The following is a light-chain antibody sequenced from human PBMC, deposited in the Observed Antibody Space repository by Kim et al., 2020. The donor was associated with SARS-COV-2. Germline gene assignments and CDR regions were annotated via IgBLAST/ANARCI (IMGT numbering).Light chain of an antibody. V-gene: IGKV1-17*01. CDR3: LQFHSYPRT. CDR1: QGIRND. J-gene: IGKJ4*01. CDR2: GAD. Sequence: DIQMTQSPTSLSASVGDRVTITCRASQGIRNDLNWYQHKPGKAPKRLIYGADTLQSGVPSRFTGSGAGTEFTLTISSLQPEDFATYFCLQFHSYPRTFGGGTKVDIK.